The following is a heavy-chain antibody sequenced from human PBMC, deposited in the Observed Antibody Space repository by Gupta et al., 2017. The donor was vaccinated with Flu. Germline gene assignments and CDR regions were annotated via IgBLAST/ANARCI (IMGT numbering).Heavy chain of an antibody. CDR3: ARRIDCSSTSCFVSRFDP. D-gene: IGHD2-2*01. V-gene: IGHV4-39*01. Sequence: PGKGMGWMGSSFYSGGTHYNPSLKSRITIFGDTSKNQFSLKLSSVTAADTAVYYCARRIDCSSTSCFVSRFDPWGQGTLVTVSS. J-gene: IGHJ5*02. CDR2: SFYSGGT.